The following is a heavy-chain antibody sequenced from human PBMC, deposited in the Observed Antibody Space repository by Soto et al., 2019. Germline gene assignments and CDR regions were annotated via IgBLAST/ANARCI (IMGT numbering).Heavy chain of an antibody. D-gene: IGHD3-10*01. J-gene: IGHJ4*02. CDR1: GGSISSYY. V-gene: IGHV4-59*01. Sequence: PSETLSLTCTVSGGSISSYYWSWIRQPPGKGLEWIGYIYHSGRTNYNPSLKSRITISLDTSKNQFSLKLSAVTAADTAVYYCAREFPYGPDYWGQGTLVTVSS. CDR3: AREFPYGPDY. CDR2: IYHSGRT.